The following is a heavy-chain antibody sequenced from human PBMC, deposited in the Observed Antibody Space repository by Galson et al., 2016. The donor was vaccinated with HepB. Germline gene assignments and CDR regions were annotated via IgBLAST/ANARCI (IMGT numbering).Heavy chain of an antibody. CDR3: ATSRGYSGYGWGENEYYYYGVAF. V-gene: IGHV1-69*06. CDR2: ITPIYAST. CDR1: GGTFTSYG. D-gene: IGHD5-12*01. Sequence: SVKVSCKASGGTFTSYGFNWVRQAPGQGLEWMGGITPIYASTHYAQNFQGRVTITADKSTSTAYMELSSLRSEDSAVYYCATSRGYSGYGWGENEYYYYGVAFWGQGTTVTVSS. J-gene: IGHJ6*02.